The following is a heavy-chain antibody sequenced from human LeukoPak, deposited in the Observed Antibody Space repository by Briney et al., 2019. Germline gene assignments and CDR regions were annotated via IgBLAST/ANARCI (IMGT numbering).Heavy chain of an antibody. CDR1: GGSISSYY. Sequence: PSETLSLTCTVSGGSISSYYWSWVRQAPGKGLEWVANIKQDGSEKYYVDSVKGRFTISRDNAKNSLYLQMNSLRAEDTAVYYCARGKPFDYWGQGTLVTVSS. V-gene: IGHV3-7*01. CDR3: ARGKPFDY. CDR2: IKQDGSEK. J-gene: IGHJ4*02.